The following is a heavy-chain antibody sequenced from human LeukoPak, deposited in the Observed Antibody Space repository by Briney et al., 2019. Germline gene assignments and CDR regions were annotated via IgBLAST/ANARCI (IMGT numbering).Heavy chain of an antibody. J-gene: IGHJ4*02. Sequence: SGPTLVKPTQTLTLTCTFSGFSLNTSGVGVGWIRQPPGKALEWLALIYWNDDRRFSPSLKSRLTITKDISKNQVVLTMTNMDPVDTATYFCARRVLSWNSLDYWGQGTLVTVSS. D-gene: IGHD1-7*01. CDR1: GFSLNTSGVG. CDR3: ARRVLSWNSLDY. V-gene: IGHV2-5*01. CDR2: IYWNDDR.